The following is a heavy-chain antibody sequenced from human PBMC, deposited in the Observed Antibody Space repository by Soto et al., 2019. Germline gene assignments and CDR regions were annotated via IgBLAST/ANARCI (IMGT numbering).Heavy chain of an antibody. CDR2: ISSSSSYI. CDR3: ARDLGYSYGFDY. J-gene: IGHJ4*02. V-gene: IGHV3-21*01. Sequence: GGSLRLSCATSRFTFSSYSMNWVRQAPGKGLEWVSSISSSSSYIYYADSVKGRFTISRDNAKNSLYLQMNSLRAEDTAVYYCARDLGYSYGFDYWGQGTLVTVSS. CDR1: RFTFSSYS. D-gene: IGHD5-18*01.